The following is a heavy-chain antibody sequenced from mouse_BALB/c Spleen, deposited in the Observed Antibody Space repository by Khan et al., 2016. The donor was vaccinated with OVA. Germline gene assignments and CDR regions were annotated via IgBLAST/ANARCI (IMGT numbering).Heavy chain of an antibody. D-gene: IGHD1-1*01. CDR1: GYTFTSYW. J-gene: IGHJ3*01. CDR3: ANHGSSSAWLTY. CDR2: INPCTGYT. Sequence: QVQLKQSGAELAKPGASVKMSCKASGYTFTSYWMHWVKQRPGQGLEWIGYINPCTGYTEYNQRFKDKATLTADTSSSTAYMHLSSLTSEESAVYYCANHGSSSAWLTYWGQGTLVTVSA. V-gene: IGHV1-7*01.